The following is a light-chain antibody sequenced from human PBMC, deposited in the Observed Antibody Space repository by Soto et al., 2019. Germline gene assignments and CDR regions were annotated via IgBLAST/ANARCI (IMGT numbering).Light chain of an antibody. Sequence: QSALTQPASVSGSPGQSITISCTGTSSDVGGYNYVSWYQQHPGKAPKLMIYEVSNRPSGVSNRFSGSKSGNTASLTISGLQAEDEADYYCSSYTSSNILLFGGGTKLTVL. J-gene: IGLJ2*01. CDR2: EVS. CDR3: SSYTSSNILL. CDR1: SSDVGGYNY. V-gene: IGLV2-14*01.